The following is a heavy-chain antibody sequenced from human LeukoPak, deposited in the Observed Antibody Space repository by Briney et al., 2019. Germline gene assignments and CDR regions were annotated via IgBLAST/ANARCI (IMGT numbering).Heavy chain of an antibody. V-gene: IGHV4-31*03. CDR1: GGSISSGGYY. D-gene: IGHD3-22*01. Sequence: SETLSLTCSVSGGSISSGGYYWNWIRQHPGKGLEWIGYIYYSGSTYYHPSLKSRVTISVDTSKNQFSLKLSSVTAADTAVYYCARASVYYYDSSGFPLHEFDPWGQGTLVTVSS. CDR2: IYYSGST. J-gene: IGHJ5*02. CDR3: ARASVYYYDSSGFPLHEFDP.